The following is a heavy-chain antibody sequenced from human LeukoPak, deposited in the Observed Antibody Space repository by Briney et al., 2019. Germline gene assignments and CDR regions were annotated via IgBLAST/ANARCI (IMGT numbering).Heavy chain of an antibody. Sequence: SETLSLTCTVSGGSFNSYYWSWIRQPAGKGLEWIGRIYTLGSTNYNPSLKSRVTMSLDTSKNQFSLKLTSVTAADTAVYYCARDRGGNIAAKFDPWGQGTLVTVSS. CDR1: GGSFNSYY. CDR2: IYTLGST. J-gene: IGHJ5*02. V-gene: IGHV4-4*07. D-gene: IGHD6-25*01. CDR3: ARDRGGNIAAKFDP.